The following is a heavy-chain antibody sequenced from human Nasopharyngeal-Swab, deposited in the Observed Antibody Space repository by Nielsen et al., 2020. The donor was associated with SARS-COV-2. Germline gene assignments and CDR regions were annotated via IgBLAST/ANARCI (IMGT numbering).Heavy chain of an antibody. J-gene: IGHJ6*03. V-gene: IGHV3-49*04. Sequence: GASLKISCTSSGFTFGDYAMSWVRQAPGKGLEWVGFIRSKAYGGTTEYAASVKGRFTISRDDSKSIAYLQMNSLKTEDTSVYYCIRGGSYYYYYYMDVWGKGTTVTVSS. CDR3: IRGGSYYYYYYMDV. CDR1: GFTFGDYA. CDR2: IRSKAYGGTT. D-gene: IGHD1-26*01.